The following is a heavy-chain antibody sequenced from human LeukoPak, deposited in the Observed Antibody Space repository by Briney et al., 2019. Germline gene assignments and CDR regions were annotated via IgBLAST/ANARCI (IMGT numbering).Heavy chain of an antibody. CDR1: GFTFTTYY. CDR3: AELGITMIGGV. Sequence: GGSLRLSCAASGFTFTTYYMSWVRQAPGKGLEWVSYISSSGSTIYYADSVKGQFTISRDNAKNSLYLQMNSLRAEDTAVYYCAELGITMIGGVWGKGTTVTISS. D-gene: IGHD3-10*02. CDR2: ISSSGSTI. V-gene: IGHV3-48*03. J-gene: IGHJ6*04.